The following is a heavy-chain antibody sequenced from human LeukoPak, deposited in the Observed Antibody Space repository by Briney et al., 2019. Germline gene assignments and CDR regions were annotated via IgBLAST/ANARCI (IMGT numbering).Heavy chain of an antibody. CDR3: ARSSAGFDY. J-gene: IGHJ4*02. Sequence: GGSLRLSCAASGFTFTKYWVSWIRQAPGKGLEWAAHISEDGSDRYYVDSVKGRFTISRDNAKNSLHLQMNSLRVEDTAVYYCARSSAGFDYWGLGTLVTVSS. V-gene: IGHV3-7*01. CDR2: ISEDGSDR. D-gene: IGHD6-25*01. CDR1: GFTFTKYW.